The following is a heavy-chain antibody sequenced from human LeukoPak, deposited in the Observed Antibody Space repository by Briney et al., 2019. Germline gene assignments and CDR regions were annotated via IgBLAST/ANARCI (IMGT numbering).Heavy chain of an antibody. CDR2: INHSGST. CDR3: ARNGAYSIDS. V-gene: IGHV4-34*01. Sequence: SETLSLTCAVYGGSFSGYYWSWIRQPPGKGLEWIGEINHSGSTNYNPSLKSRVTISVDTSKNQFSLKLSSVTAADTAVYYCARNGAYSIDSWGQGTLVTVSS. D-gene: IGHD4-17*01. J-gene: IGHJ4*02. CDR1: GGSFSGYY.